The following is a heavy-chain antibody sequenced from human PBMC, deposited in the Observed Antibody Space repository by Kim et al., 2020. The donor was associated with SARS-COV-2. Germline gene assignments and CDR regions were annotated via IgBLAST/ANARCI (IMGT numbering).Heavy chain of an antibody. CDR1: GFTFSSYA. D-gene: IGHD3-10*01. CDR3: VKGHHGFGESSTNYGIEV. Sequence: GGSLRLSCSASGFTFSSYAMHWVRQAPGKGLEYVSAIRSNGGSTYYADSVNGRFTISRDNSKNTLYLQMRSLRAEDTAVYYCVKGHHGFGESSTNYGIEVSGEGATLSASS. CDR2: IRSNGGST. J-gene: IGHJ6*04. V-gene: IGHV3-64D*09.